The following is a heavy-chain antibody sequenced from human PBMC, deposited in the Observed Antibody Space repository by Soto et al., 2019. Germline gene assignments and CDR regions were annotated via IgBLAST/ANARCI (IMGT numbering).Heavy chain of an antibody. CDR3: ATINSGLRTRDAFDI. CDR2: IKEDGSEK. CDR1: VFTCGYYW. J-gene: IGHJ3*02. V-gene: IGHV3-7*01. Sequence: SLXHSCSALVFTCGYYWMSCFCQSPAKGLDWVANIKEDGSEKYYVDSVKGRFTISRDNAKNSLYLQMNSLRAEDTAVYYCATINSGLRTRDAFDIWGQGTMVTVSS. D-gene: IGHD6-19*01.